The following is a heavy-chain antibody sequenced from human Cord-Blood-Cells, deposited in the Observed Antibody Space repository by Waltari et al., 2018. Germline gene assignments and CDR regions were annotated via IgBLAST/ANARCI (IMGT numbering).Heavy chain of an antibody. Sequence: EVQLVESGGGLVKPGGCLRLSCVASGFTFSNAWMSWVRPAPGKGLEWVGRIKSKTDGGTTDYAAPVKGRFTISRDDSKNTLYLQMNSLKTEDTAVYYCTTDEEKMYYYDSSHDAFDIWGQGTMVTVSS. CDR3: TTDEEKMYYYDSSHDAFDI. J-gene: IGHJ3*02. V-gene: IGHV3-15*01. CDR2: IKSKTDGGTT. CDR1: GFTFSNAW. D-gene: IGHD3-22*01.